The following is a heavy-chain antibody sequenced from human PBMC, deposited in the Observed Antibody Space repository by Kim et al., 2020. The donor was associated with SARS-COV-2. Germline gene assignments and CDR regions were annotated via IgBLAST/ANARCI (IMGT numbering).Heavy chain of an antibody. CDR3: AKDGSYANWNDDGGLDY. D-gene: IGHD1-1*01. Sequence: SVGGRFTISRDNAKQALYLQMNNLRPEDTAVYYCAKDGSYANWNDDGGLDYWGQGTLVTVSS. V-gene: IGHV3-30*02. J-gene: IGHJ4*02.